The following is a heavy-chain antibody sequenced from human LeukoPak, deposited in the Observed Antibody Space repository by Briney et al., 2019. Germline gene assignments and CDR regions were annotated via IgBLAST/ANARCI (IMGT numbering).Heavy chain of an antibody. D-gene: IGHD3-16*01. CDR2: ISSSSSTI. CDR3: ARDDNWAFDI. Sequence: PGGSLRLSCAAAGFSLSSNSMNWVRQAPGKGLEWVSYISSSSSTIFYADSVKGRFTVSRDNANNSLYLQMNSLRDEDTAVYYCARDDNWAFDIWGQGTKVTVSS. CDR1: GFSLSSNS. V-gene: IGHV3-48*02. J-gene: IGHJ3*02.